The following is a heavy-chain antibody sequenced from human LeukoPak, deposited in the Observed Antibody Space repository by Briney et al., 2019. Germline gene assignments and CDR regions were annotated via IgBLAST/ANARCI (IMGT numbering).Heavy chain of an antibody. CDR3: AREDYGFNYYGMDV. J-gene: IGHJ6*02. CDR1: GFTFSSYG. Sequence: PGGSLRLSCAASGFTFSSYGMHWVRQAPGKGLEWVAVIWYDGSNKYYADSVKGRFTISRDNSKNTLYLQMNSLRAEDTAVYYCAREDYGFNYYGMDVWGQGTTITVSS. CDR2: IWYDGSNK. V-gene: IGHV3-33*01. D-gene: IGHD4-17*01.